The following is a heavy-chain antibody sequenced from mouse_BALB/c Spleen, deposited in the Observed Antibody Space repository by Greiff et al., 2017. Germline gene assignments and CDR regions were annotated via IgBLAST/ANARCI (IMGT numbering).Heavy chain of an antibody. J-gene: IGHJ4*01. V-gene: IGHV5-9-3*01. CDR2: ISSGGSYT. Sequence: EVQGVESGGGLVKPGGSLKLSCAASGFTFSSYAMSWVRQTPEKRLEWVATISSGGSYTYYPDSVKGRFTISRDNAKNTLYLQMSSLRSEDTAMYYCARRDYGGYAMDYWGQGTSVTVSS. CDR3: ARRDYGGYAMDY. D-gene: IGHD2-4*01. CDR1: GFTFSSYA.